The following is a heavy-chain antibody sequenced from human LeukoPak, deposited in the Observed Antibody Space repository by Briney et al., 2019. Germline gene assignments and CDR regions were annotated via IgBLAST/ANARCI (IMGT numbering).Heavy chain of an antibody. CDR3: ARGVFYGGRNQYIWFDL. J-gene: IGHJ5*02. V-gene: IGHV4-34*01. CDR1: GFTFSRYW. D-gene: IGHD4-23*01. CDR2: VSHTGST. Sequence: PGGSLRLSCAASGFTFSRYWMSWVRQAPGKGLDWIGEVSHTGSTNFNPSLKSRITISVDTSKNQFSLKLSSVTAADTAVYYCARGVFYGGRNQYIWFDLWGQGTLVTVSS.